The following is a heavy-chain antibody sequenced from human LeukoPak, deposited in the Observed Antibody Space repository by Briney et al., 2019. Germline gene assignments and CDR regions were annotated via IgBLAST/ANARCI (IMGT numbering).Heavy chain of an antibody. D-gene: IGHD6-19*01. Sequence: GASVKVSCKASGYTFTGYYMHWARQAPGQGLEWMGWINPNSGGTNYAQKFQGRVTMTRDTSISTAYMELSRLRSDDTAVYYCARRAGSGWYRKSHDAFDIWGQGTMVTVSS. V-gene: IGHV1-2*02. J-gene: IGHJ3*02. CDR2: INPNSGGT. CDR1: GYTFTGYY. CDR3: ARRAGSGWYRKSHDAFDI.